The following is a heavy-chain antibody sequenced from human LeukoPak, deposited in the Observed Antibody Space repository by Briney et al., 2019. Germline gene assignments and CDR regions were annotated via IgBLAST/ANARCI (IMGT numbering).Heavy chain of an antibody. V-gene: IGHV4-61*02. Sequence: SQTLSLTCTVSGGSMSSGSYYWSWIRQPAGKGLEWIGRIYTSGSTNYNPSLKSRVTISVDTSKNQFSLKLSSVTAADTAVYYCARARSDWFDPWGQGTLVTVSS. J-gene: IGHJ5*02. CDR1: GGSMSSGSYY. CDR2: IYTSGST. CDR3: ARARSDWFDP.